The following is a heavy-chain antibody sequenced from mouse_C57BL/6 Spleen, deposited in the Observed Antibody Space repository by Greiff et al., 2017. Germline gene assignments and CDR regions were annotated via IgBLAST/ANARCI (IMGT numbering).Heavy chain of an antibody. D-gene: IGHD2-3*01. CDR1: GFTFSDYG. Sequence: EVQLVESGGGLVQPGGSLKLSCAASGFTFSDYGMAWVRQAPRKGPEWVAFISNLAYSIYYADTVTGRFTISRENAKNTLYLEMSSLRSEDTAMYYCARLYDGYPYAMDYWGQGTSVTVSS. CDR3: ARLYDGYPYAMDY. CDR2: ISNLAYSI. V-gene: IGHV5-15*01. J-gene: IGHJ4*01.